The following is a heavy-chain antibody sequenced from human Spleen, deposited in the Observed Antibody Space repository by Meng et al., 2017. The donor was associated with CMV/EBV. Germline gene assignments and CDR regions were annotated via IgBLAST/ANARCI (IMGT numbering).Heavy chain of an antibody. CDR1: GFTFGSHS. D-gene: IGHD3-3*01. CDR2: ITGDSTYK. Sequence: GGSLRLSCAASGFTFGSHSMNWVRQAPGKGLEWVSSITGDSTYKHYADSLKGRFTISRDSAKNSLYLQMNSLRAEDTAVYYCARDSDDYDFWSAYYTDAFDFWGQGTMVTVSS. V-gene: IGHV3-21*01. J-gene: IGHJ3*01. CDR3: ARDSDDYDFWSAYYTDAFDF.